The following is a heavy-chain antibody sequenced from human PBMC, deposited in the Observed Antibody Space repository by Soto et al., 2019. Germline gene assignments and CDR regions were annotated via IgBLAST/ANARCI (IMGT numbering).Heavy chain of an antibody. J-gene: IGHJ3*02. D-gene: IGHD2-2*01. CDR2: INPNSGGT. CDR3: AREIVVVPAAMRQYAFDI. Sequence: ASVKVSCKASGYTFTGYYMHWVRQAPGQGLEWMGWINPNSGGTNYAQKFQGRVTMTRDTSISTAYMELSRLRSDDTAVYYRAREIVVVPAAMRQYAFDIWGQGTMVTVS. CDR1: GYTFTGYY. V-gene: IGHV1-2*02.